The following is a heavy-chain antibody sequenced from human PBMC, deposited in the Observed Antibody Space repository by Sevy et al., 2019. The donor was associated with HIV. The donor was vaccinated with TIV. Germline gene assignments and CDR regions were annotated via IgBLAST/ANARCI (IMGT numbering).Heavy chain of an antibody. CDR3: ARWDLDY. CDR1: GFSVSRHW. J-gene: IGHJ4*02. Sequence: GGSLRLSCAASGFSVSRHWMSWVRQAPGKGLEWVATIKETGDEKFYVGSVKGRFTFSRDNAKNLLSLQMTSLRVEDTAVYYCARWDLDYWGQGTLVTVSS. CDR2: IKETGDEK. V-gene: IGHV3-7*01.